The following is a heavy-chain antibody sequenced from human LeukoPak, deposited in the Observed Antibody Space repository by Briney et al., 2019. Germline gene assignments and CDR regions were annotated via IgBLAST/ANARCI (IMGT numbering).Heavy chain of an antibody. J-gene: IGHJ4*02. Sequence: GGSLRLSCAASGLTFSAYGMSWIRQSPEKGLEWVSAISGGGGSTYYADSVEGRFTISRDNSKNTLYLQMNSLRAEDTAVYYCAKVGYCSSTSCYTAAYFDYWGQGTLVTVSS. CDR2: ISGGGGST. D-gene: IGHD2-2*02. V-gene: IGHV3-23*01. CDR3: AKVGYCSSTSCYTAAYFDY. CDR1: GLTFSAYG.